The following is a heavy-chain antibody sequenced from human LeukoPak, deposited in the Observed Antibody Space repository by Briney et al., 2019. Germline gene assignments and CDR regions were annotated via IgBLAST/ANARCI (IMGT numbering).Heavy chain of an antibody. J-gene: IGHJ4*02. CDR3: AKDQAFYDSSGYYFDY. D-gene: IGHD3-22*01. Sequence: PGGSLRLSCAASGFTFSSYGMHWVRQAPGKGLEWVACIRYDGNDKYYADSVKGRFTISRDNSKNTLYLQMDSLRAEDTSVFYCAKDQAFYDSSGYYFDYWGQGTLVTVSS. CDR2: IRYDGNDK. V-gene: IGHV3-30*02. CDR1: GFTFSSYG.